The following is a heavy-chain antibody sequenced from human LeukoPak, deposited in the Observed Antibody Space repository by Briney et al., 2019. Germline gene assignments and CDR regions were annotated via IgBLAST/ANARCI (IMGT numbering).Heavy chain of an antibody. CDR2: IYYSGST. D-gene: IGHD6-6*01. V-gene: IGHV4-39*01. Sequence: SETLSLTCTVSGGSISSSSYYWGWIRQPPGKGLEWIGSIYYSGSTYYNPSLKSRVTISVDTSKNQFSLKLSSVTAADTAVYYCARGNWYSRSSAGWFDPWGQGILVTVSS. CDR3: ARGNWYSRSSAGWFDP. CDR1: GGSISSSSYY. J-gene: IGHJ5*02.